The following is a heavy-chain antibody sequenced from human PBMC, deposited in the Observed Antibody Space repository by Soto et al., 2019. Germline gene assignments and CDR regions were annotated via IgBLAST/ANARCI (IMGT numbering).Heavy chain of an antibody. J-gene: IGHJ6*02. CDR2: IGTAGDT. D-gene: IGHD6-19*01. CDR3: ARDHGVAGPTDYYYYGMDV. CDR1: GFTFSSYD. Sequence: GGSLRLSCAASGFTFSSYDMHWVRQATGKGLEWVSAIGTAGDTYYPGSVKGRFTISRENAKNSLYLQMNSLRAEDTAVYYCARDHGVAGPTDYYYYGMDVWGQGTTVTVSS. V-gene: IGHV3-13*01.